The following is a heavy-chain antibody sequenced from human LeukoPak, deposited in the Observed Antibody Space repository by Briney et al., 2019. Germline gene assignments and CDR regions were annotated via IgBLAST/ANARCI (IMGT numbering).Heavy chain of an antibody. D-gene: IGHD3-22*01. Sequence: GGSLTLSCAASGFTFSRYGMHWARRTPGRGLEWMAVIWYDGSKTYYGDSVKGRFTISRDNSKNTVYLQMNSLRSEDTAVYYCARDIAFDSSGPTYWGQGGLVTVSS. CDR1: GFTFSRYG. CDR2: IWYDGSKT. J-gene: IGHJ4*02. CDR3: ARDIAFDSSGPTY. V-gene: IGHV3-33*01.